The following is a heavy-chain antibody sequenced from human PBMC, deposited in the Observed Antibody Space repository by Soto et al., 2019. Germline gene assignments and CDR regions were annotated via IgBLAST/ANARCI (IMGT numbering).Heavy chain of an antibody. CDR3: ARRPCSSSSCWFDP. V-gene: IGHV4-39*01. Sequence: KPSETLSLTCTVSGGSISSSSYYWGWIRQPPGKGLEWIGTIYYTGSTYYNPSLKSRVTISVDTSKSQFSLKLTSVTATDTAVYYCARRPCSSSSCWFDPWGQGTLVTVSS. CDR2: IYYTGST. D-gene: IGHD6-6*01. CDR1: GGSISSSSYY. J-gene: IGHJ5*02.